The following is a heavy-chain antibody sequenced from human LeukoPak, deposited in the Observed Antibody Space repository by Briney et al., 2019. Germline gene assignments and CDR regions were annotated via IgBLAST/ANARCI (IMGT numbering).Heavy chain of an antibody. CDR3: AKDPTNLGNCSGGSCYLYVP. CDR2: ISGSGGST. Sequence: PGGSLRLSCAASGFTFSSYAMSWVRQAPGKGLEWVSAISGSGGSTYYADSVKGRFTISRDNSKNTLYLQMNSLRAEDTAVYYCAKDPTNLGNCSGGSCYLYVPWGQGTLVTVSS. D-gene: IGHD2-15*01. CDR1: GFTFSSYA. V-gene: IGHV3-23*01. J-gene: IGHJ5*02.